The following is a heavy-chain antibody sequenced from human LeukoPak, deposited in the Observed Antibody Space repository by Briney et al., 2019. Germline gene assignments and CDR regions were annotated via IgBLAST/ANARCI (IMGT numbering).Heavy chain of an antibody. V-gene: IGHV1-2*02. D-gene: IGHD5-12*01. CDR3: ARVVSSGYDGYYYYYMDV. J-gene: IGHJ6*03. CDR1: GFTFSSYG. CDR2: INPNSGGT. Sequence: GGSLRLSCAASGFTFSSYGMHWVRQAPGQGLEWMGWINPNSGGTNYAQKFQGRVTMTRDTSISTAYMELSRLRSDDTAVYYCARVVSSGYDGYYYYYMDVWGKGTTVTISS.